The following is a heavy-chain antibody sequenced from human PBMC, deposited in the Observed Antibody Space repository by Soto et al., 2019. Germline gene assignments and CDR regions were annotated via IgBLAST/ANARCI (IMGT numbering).Heavy chain of an antibody. CDR3: ARAYSPGLFDP. CDR1: GYTFTSYG. V-gene: IGHV1-18*01. Sequence: QVQLVQSGAEVKKPGASVKVSCKASGYTFTSYGISWVRQAPGQGLEWMGWISANNGNTKYAQNFQGRITMTTDTSTSTAYMELRSLRSDDTAVYYCARAYSPGLFDPWGQGTLVTVSS. J-gene: IGHJ5*02. CDR2: ISANNGNT. D-gene: IGHD2-15*01.